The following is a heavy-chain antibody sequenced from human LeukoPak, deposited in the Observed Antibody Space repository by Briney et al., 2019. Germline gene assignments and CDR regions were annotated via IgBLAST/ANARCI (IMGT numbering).Heavy chain of an antibody. CDR2: ISGSGGST. Sequence: GGSLRLSCAASGFTFSSYAMSWVRQAPGKGLEWVSAISGSGGSTYYADSVKGRFTISRDNSKNTLYLQMNSLRAEDTAVYYCAKDPNSFRWIQESGYYGMDVWGQGTTVTVSS. D-gene: IGHD5-18*01. V-gene: IGHV3-23*01. J-gene: IGHJ6*02. CDR3: AKDPNSFRWIQESGYYGMDV. CDR1: GFTFSSYA.